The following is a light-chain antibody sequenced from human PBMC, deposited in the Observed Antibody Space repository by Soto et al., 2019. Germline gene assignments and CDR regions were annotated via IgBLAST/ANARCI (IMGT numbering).Light chain of an antibody. CDR2: DAS. J-gene: IGKJ4*01. Sequence: DIQMTQSPSTLSASVGDRVTITCRASQSISNWLAWYQQKAGKAPKLLIYDASSLQSGVPSRFSGSGSGTEFTLTISSPQPDDFASYYCQQYNSYSSLTFGGGTKVDIK. CDR1: QSISNW. CDR3: QQYNSYSSLT. V-gene: IGKV1-5*01.